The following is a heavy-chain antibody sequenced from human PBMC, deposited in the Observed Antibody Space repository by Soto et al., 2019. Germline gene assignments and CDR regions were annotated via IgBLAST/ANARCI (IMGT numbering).Heavy chain of an antibody. Sequence: SETLSLTCTVSGGSISSSSYYWGWIRQPPGKGLEWIGSIYYSGSTYYNPSLKSRVTISVDTSKNQFSLKLSSVTAADTAVYYCAITIFGVSPFDPWGQRTLVTVSS. D-gene: IGHD3-3*01. J-gene: IGHJ5*02. CDR3: AITIFGVSPFDP. CDR2: IYYSGST. CDR1: GGSISSSSYY. V-gene: IGHV4-39*01.